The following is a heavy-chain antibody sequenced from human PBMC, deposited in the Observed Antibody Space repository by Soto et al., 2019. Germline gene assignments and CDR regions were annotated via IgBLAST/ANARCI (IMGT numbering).Heavy chain of an antibody. CDR3: AKRLTGDS. D-gene: IGHD3-10*01. V-gene: IGHV3-23*01. CDR2: ITSSGDDT. CDR1: GFTFSNYA. J-gene: IGHJ4*02. Sequence: EVQLLESGGGLVQPGGSFRLSCAASGFTFSNYAMTWFRQAPGKGLQWVSTITSSGDDTYYADSVKGRFTISRDNSRNMLYLQMNSLRADDTAVYYCAKRLTGDSWGQGTLVTVSS.